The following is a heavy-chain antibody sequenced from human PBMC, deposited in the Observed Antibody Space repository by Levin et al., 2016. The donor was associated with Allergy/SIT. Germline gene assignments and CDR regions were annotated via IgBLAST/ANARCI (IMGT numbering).Heavy chain of an antibody. J-gene: IGHJ6*02. Sequence: WIRQPPGKALEWLALIDWDDDKYYSTSLKTRLTISKDTSENQVVLTMTNMDPVDTATYYCARITGRWVRGVVERKYYFYGLDVWGQGTTVTVSS. D-gene: IGHD3-10*01. V-gene: IGHV2-70*01. CDR3: ARITGRWVRGVVERKYYFYGLDV. CDR2: IDWDDDK.